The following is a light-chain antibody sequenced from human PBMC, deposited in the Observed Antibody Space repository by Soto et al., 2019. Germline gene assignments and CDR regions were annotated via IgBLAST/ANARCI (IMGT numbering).Light chain of an antibody. CDR3: SSYATSRTRPWV. J-gene: IGLJ3*02. V-gene: IGLV1-44*01. Sequence: QSVLTQPPSASGTPGQRVTISCSGGSSNIGTNTVNWYQQLPGTSPKLLIYSTSQRPSGVPDRFSGSKSGTSASLAISGLQSEDEADYYCSSYATSRTRPWVFGGGTKLTVL. CDR1: SSNIGTNT. CDR2: STS.